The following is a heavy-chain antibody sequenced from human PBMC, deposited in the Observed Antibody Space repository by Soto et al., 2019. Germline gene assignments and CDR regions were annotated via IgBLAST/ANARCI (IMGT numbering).Heavy chain of an antibody. CDR1: GFTFSTYS. Sequence: PGGSLRLSCVGSGFTFSTYSINWVRQAPGKGLEWVSGITGSGGSTYYADSVKGRFTISRDNSENTLYLQMNSLRGDDTAVYYCAKDRSVDTRDWFDPWGQGTLVTVSS. CDR2: ITGSGGST. CDR3: AKDRSVDTRDWFDP. V-gene: IGHV3-23*01. J-gene: IGHJ5*02. D-gene: IGHD5-18*01.